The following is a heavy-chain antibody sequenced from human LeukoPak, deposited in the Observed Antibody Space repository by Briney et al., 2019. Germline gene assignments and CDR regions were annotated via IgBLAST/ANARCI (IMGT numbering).Heavy chain of an antibody. D-gene: IGHD3-22*01. Sequence: GSLRLSCAASGFTFSSYWMSWVRQAPGKGLEWVANINKDGGEKYYVDSVKGRFTSSREDARNSLYLQMNSLRAEDTAVYFCARAPGNYYDSTGYWYFDLWGRGTLVTVSS. CDR3: ARAPGNYYDSTGYWYFDL. CDR2: INKDGGEK. V-gene: IGHV3-7*01. J-gene: IGHJ2*01. CDR1: GFTFSSYW.